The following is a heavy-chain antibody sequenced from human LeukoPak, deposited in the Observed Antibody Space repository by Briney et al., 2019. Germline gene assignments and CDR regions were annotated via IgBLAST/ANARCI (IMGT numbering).Heavy chain of an antibody. CDR2: INGDGSST. V-gene: IGHV3-74*01. J-gene: IGHJ3*02. CDR3: IRDYGAVGTTNAFDI. CDR1: GFTFSRYW. Sequence: GGSLRLSCAASGFTFSRYWMHWVRQAPGEGLVWVSRINGDGSSTSYADFVKGRFTTSRDNAKNTLYLQMNSLRVEDTAVYYCIRDYGAVGTTNAFDIWGQGTMVTASS. D-gene: IGHD1-14*01.